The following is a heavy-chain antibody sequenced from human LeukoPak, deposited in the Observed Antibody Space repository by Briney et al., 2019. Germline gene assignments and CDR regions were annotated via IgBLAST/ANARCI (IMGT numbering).Heavy chain of an antibody. Sequence: PSETLSLTCAVYGESFSGYYWSWIRRPPGKGMEWICEINHSGNTNYNPSPPSRVTISVDTSKFQYSLKLNSVTAADRAVYYCARVSGYCSGDDCFSVSLFYYGRDVWGQGTTVTVSS. CDR3: ARVSGYCSGDDCFSVSLFYYGRDV. V-gene: IGHV4-34*01. D-gene: IGHD2-15*01. CDR2: INHSGNT. J-gene: IGHJ6*01. CDR1: GESFSGYY.